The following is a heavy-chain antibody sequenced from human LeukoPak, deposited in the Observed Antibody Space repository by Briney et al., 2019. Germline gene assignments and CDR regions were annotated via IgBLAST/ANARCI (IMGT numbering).Heavy chain of an antibody. J-gene: IGHJ4*02. V-gene: IGHV1-2*02. CDR3: ARVLIPTLVTSNFDY. Sequence: ASVKVSCRAPGYTFTDYHLYWVRQAPGQGLEWMGWINTNNGATHYAQKFQGRVTLTRDTSISTAYMDLSRLTSDDTAVYYCARVLIPTLVTSNFDYWGQGTLVTVSS. D-gene: IGHD2-21*02. CDR1: GYTFTDYH. CDR2: INTNNGAT.